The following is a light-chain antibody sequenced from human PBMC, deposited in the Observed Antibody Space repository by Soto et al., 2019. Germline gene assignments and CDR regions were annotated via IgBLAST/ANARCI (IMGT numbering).Light chain of an antibody. CDR1: QSVSSSY. V-gene: IGKV3-20*01. CDR3: QQYGSSPFP. Sequence: EIVLTQSPGTLSLSPGERATLSCRASQSVSSSYLAWYQQKPGQTPRLLFYGASSRATGIPDRFSGSGSGPNFTLTISRLEPEDFAVYYCQQYGSSPFPFGPGTKVHIK. CDR2: GAS. J-gene: IGKJ3*01.